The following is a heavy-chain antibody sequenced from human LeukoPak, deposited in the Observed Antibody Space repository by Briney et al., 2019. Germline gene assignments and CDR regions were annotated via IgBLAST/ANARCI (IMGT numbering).Heavy chain of an antibody. V-gene: IGHV4-59*11. J-gene: IGHJ4*02. CDR3: ARACHSSSFGY. D-gene: IGHD6-6*01. CDR2: IYYSGST. CDR1: GGSISSHY. Sequence: SETLPLTCTVSGGSISSHYWSWIRQPPGKGLEWIGYIYYSGSTNYNPSLKSRVTISVDTSKNQFSLKLSSVTAADTAVYYCARACHSSSFGYWGQGTLVTVSS.